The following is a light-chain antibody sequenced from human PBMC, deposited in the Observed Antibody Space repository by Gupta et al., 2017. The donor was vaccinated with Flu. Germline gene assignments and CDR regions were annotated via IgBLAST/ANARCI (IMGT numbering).Light chain of an antibody. Sequence: DIQMTQSPSSLSASVGDRVTITCQASQDISNYLNWYQQRPGKAPKLLIYDAANVETGVPSRFSGSGAGTDFTFTISSRQTEDGATYYCQQFDNFPVFGPGTKVDIK. CDR1: QDISNY. CDR3: QQFDNFPV. V-gene: IGKV1-33*01. J-gene: IGKJ3*01. CDR2: DAA.